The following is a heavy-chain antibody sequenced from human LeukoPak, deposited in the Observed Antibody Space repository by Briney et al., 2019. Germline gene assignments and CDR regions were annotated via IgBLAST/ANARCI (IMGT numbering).Heavy chain of an antibody. CDR1: GGTFSSYA. CDR2: IIPIFGTA. CDR3: ARVPYSYGPFDY. D-gene: IGHD5-18*01. Sequence: SVKVSCKASGGTFSSYAISWVRQAPGQGLEWMGGIIPIFGTANYAQKFQGRVTITADESTSTAYMELSSLRSEDTAVYYCARVPYSYGPFDYWGQGTLVTVSS. V-gene: IGHV1-69*01. J-gene: IGHJ4*02.